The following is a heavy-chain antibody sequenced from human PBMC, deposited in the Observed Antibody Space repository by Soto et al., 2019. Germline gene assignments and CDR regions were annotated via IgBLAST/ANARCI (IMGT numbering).Heavy chain of an antibody. CDR1: GFSLSNARMG. Sequence: SGPTLVNPTETLTLTCTVSGFSLSNARMGVSWIRQPPGKALEWLAHIFSNDEKSYSTSLKSRLTISKDTSKNQVVLTMTNMDAVDTATYYCAHRRDSSVYFDHWGQGTRVTVSS. CDR3: AHRRDSSVYFDH. CDR2: IFSNDEK. V-gene: IGHV2-26*01. J-gene: IGHJ4*02. D-gene: IGHD3-22*01.